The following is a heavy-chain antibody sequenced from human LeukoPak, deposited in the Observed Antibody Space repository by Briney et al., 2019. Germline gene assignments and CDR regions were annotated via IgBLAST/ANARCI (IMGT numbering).Heavy chain of an antibody. CDR1: GYTFTSYG. D-gene: IGHD2-2*02. CDR3: ARVGYCSSTSCYNIGLFDY. CDR2: ISAYNGNT. Sequence: ASVKVSCKASGYTFTSYGISWVRQAPGQGLEWMGWISAYNGNTNYAQKLQGRVTMTTDTSTSTAYMELRSLRSDDTAVYYCARVGYCSSTSCYNIGLFDYWGQGTLVTVSS. J-gene: IGHJ4*02. V-gene: IGHV1-18*01.